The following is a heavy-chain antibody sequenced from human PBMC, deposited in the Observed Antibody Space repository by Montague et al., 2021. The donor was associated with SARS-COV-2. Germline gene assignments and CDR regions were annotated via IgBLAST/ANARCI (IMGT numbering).Heavy chain of an antibody. CDR2: IYYSGST. J-gene: IGHJ6*02. D-gene: IGHD6-13*01. Sequence: SETLSLTCTVSGGSISSSSYYWGWIRQPPGKGPEWIGNIYYSGSTYYNPSLKSRVTISVDTSKNQFSLKLSSVTAADTAVYYCARVGRQQLVRLSGMDVWGQGTTVTVSS. CDR1: GGSISSSSYY. CDR3: ARVGRQQLVRLSGMDV. V-gene: IGHV4-39*07.